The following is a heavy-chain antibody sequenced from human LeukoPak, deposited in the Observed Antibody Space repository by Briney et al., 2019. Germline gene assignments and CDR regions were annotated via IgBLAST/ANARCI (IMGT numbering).Heavy chain of an antibody. CDR2: IQNSALYRATI. D-gene: IGHD2/OR15-2a*01. CDR3: ARLTSTFYYSMDV. CDR1: GGSIGSFY. V-gene: IGHV4-59*08. J-gene: IGHJ6*04. Sequence: SETLSLTCAVSGGSIGSFYWTWIRQPPGKGLEWIGYIQNSALYRATIKSSPSLQSRVSLSIDTSKKQVSLTVNSVAAADTALYYCARLTSTFYYSMDVWGSGTAVTVSS.